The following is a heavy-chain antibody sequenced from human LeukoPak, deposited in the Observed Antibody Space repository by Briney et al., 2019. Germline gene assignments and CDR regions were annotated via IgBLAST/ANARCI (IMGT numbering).Heavy chain of an antibody. CDR2: IYGGGTT. J-gene: IGHJ4*02. CDR1: GFSVSSNY. V-gene: IGHV3-66*02. CDR3: ARALPFGGYFDY. D-gene: IGHD3-10*01. Sequence: GGSLRLSCAASGFSVSSNYMSWVRQAPGEGLAWVSVIYGGGTTYYADSVKGRFTISRDNSKNTLYLQLNSLRAEDTAVYYCARALPFGGYFDYWGQGTLVTVSS.